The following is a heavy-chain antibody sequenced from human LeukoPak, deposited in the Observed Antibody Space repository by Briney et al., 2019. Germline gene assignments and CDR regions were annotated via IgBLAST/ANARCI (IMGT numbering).Heavy chain of an antibody. J-gene: IGHJ4*02. V-gene: IGHV1-3*03. Sequence: ASVTVSFKASGYTFTIYAMHWVRQAPGQRLEWMGWINAGNGNTKYSQEFQGRVTITRDTSASTAYMELSSLRSEDMAVYYCARRDVDTAMVTNFDYWGQGTLVTVSS. D-gene: IGHD5-18*01. CDR3: ARRDVDTAMVTNFDY. CDR1: GYTFTIYA. CDR2: INAGNGNT.